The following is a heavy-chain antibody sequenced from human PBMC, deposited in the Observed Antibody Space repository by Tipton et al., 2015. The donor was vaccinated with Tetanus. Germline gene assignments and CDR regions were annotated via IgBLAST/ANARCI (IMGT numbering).Heavy chain of an antibody. CDR1: GGSISSGTYY. Sequence: TLSLTCSLSGGSISSGTYYWGWIRQPPGKGLEWIGNIYYSGTTYYTSSLKSRVTISLDTSKNQFSLKMTSVTAADTAVYYCARQADNWPDPWGPGILVTVS. V-gene: IGHV4-39*01. CDR2: IYYSGTT. D-gene: IGHD1-20*01. CDR3: ARQADNWPDP. J-gene: IGHJ5*02.